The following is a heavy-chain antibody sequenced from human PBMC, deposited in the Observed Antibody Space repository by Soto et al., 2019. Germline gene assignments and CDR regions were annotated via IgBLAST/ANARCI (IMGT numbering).Heavy chain of an antibody. V-gene: IGHV1-18*04. CDR1: GYCLTGYG. CDR2: ITTYNGDT. J-gene: IGHJ4*02. CDR3: ARGRGYSLIPVVDDAVDV. Sequence: XSVKVSCKASGYCLTGYGIKWGRQAPGQGLQWLGRITTYNGDTNYAQNFQGRVTMTTDTSTSTTYMELRSLRSDDTAVYFCARGRGYSLIPVVDDAVDVWGQGSLVTVSS. D-gene: IGHD5-12*01.